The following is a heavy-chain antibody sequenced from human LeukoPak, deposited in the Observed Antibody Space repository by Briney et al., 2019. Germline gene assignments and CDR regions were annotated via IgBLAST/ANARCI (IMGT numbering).Heavy chain of an antibody. CDR2: IWYDGSNK. CDR1: GFTFSDYT. J-gene: IGHJ4*02. V-gene: IGHV3-33*08. D-gene: IGHD1-26*01. Sequence: GGSLRLSCAASGFTFSDYTIHWVRQAPGKGLEWVAVIWYDGSNKYYADSVKGRFTISRDNSKNTLYLQMNSLRVEDTAMYYCATNSGSPGGYWGQGTLVTVSS. CDR3: ATNSGSPGGY.